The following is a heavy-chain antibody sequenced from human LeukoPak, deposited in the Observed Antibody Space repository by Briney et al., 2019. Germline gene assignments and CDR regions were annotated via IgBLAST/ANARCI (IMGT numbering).Heavy chain of an antibody. CDR2: INSNSADT. V-gene: IGHV1-2*02. CDR3: ARGGSGWFDAFDI. D-gene: IGHD6-19*01. Sequence: GASVKVSCKTSGYSFIDYYIHWVRQAPGQGLEWMGWINSNSADTNYAQNFQGRVTMTRDTSISTAYMELSRLRSDDTAVYYCARGGSGWFDAFDIWGQGTMVTVSS. CDR1: GYSFIDYY. J-gene: IGHJ3*02.